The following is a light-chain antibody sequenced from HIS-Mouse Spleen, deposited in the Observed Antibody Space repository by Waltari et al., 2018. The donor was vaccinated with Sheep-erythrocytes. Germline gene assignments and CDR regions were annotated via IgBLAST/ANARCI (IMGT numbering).Light chain of an antibody. CDR3: QVWDSSSDHPVV. CDR1: NIGSKS. CDR2: DDS. V-gene: IGLV3-21*02. Sequence: SYVLTQPPSVSVAPGQTARITCGGNNIGSKSVHWYQQKPGQAPVLGGYDDSDRPSGSPGRFSGSNSGNTATLTISRVEAGDEADYYCQVWDSSSDHPVVFGGGTKLTVL. J-gene: IGLJ2*01.